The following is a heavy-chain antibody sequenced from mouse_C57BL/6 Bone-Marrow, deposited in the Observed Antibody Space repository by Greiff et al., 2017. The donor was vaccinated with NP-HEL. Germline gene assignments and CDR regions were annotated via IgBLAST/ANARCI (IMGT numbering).Heavy chain of an antibody. J-gene: IGHJ2*01. V-gene: IGHV1-69*01. CDR2: IDPSDSYT. CDR1: GYTFTSYW. D-gene: IGHD1-1*01. CDR3: ATYGYYYGRGYFDY. Sequence: VQLQQPGAELVMPGASVKLSCKASGYTFTSYWMHWVKQRPGQGLEWIGEIDPSDSYTNYNQKFKGKSTLTVDKSSSTAYMQLSSLTSEDSAVYFCATYGYYYGRGYFDYWGQGTTLTVSS.